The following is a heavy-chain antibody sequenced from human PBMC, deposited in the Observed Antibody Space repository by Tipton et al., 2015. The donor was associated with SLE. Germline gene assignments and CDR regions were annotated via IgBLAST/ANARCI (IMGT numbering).Heavy chain of an antibody. V-gene: IGHV4-59*12. Sequence: TLSLTCTVSGDSISSYFWSWIRQPPGKGLEWIGYIYYSGSTNYNPSLKSRVTISVDTSKNQFSLKLRSVTAADTAVYYCARDDGQQLADYWGQGTLVTVSS. CDR2: IYYSGST. CDR3: ARDDGQQLADY. D-gene: IGHD6-13*01. J-gene: IGHJ4*02. CDR1: GDSISSYF.